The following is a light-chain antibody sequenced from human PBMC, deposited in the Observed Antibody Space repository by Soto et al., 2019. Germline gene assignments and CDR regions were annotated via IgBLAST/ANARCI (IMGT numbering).Light chain of an antibody. CDR3: AVWDDSLNGLV. Sequence: QSVLTQPPSASGTPGQRVTISCSGSSSNIGSKTVNWYQYLPGTAPKPLTWPNNQRPSGVPDRFSGSKSGTSASLAISGLQSEDEADYYCAVWDDSLNGLVFGGGTQLTVL. CDR1: SSNIGSKT. V-gene: IGLV1-44*01. CDR2: PNN. J-gene: IGLJ2*01.